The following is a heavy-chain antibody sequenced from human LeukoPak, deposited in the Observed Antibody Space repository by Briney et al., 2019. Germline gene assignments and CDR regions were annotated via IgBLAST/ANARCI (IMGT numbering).Heavy chain of an antibody. D-gene: IGHD2-2*01. CDR3: ASLGYCSSTSCDPYY. Sequence: GESLKISCKGSGYNFANYWIAWVRQVPGKGLEWMGIIYPGDSDIRYSPSFQGQVTISADKSISTAYLQWSSLKASDTAMYYCASLGYCSSTSCDPYYWGQGTLVTVSS. V-gene: IGHV5-51*01. J-gene: IGHJ4*02. CDR1: GYNFANYW. CDR2: IYPGDSDI.